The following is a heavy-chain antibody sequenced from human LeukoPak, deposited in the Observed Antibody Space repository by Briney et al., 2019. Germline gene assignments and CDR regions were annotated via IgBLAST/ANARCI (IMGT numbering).Heavy chain of an antibody. D-gene: IGHD6-19*01. CDR1: GGSISSKY. CDR2: IHYSGST. V-gene: IGHV4-59*08. J-gene: IGHJ4*02. CDR3: ARHSSGWSDFDY. Sequence: SETLSLTCTVSGGSISSKYWSWIRQPPGKGLEWIGHIHYSGSTNYNPSLKSRVTISVDTSKNQFSLKVSPVTAADTAVYYCARHSSGWSDFDYWGQGTLVTVSS.